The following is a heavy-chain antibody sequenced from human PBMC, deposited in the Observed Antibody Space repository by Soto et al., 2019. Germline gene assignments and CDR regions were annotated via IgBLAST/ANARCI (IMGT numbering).Heavy chain of an antibody. CDR3: ARAVFGELLYNWFDP. CDR1: GGSISSYY. CDR2: IYYSGST. Sequence: SETLSLTCTVSGGSISSYYWSWIRQPPGKGLEWIGYIYYSGSTSYNPSLKSRVTISVDTSKNQFSLKLSSVTAADTAVYYCARAVFGELLYNWFDPWGQGTLVTVSS. J-gene: IGHJ5*02. V-gene: IGHV4-59*01. D-gene: IGHD3-10*02.